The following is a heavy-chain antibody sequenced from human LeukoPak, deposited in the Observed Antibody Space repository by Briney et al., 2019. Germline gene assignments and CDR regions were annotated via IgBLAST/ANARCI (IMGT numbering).Heavy chain of an antibody. Sequence: PSETLSLTCNVSGVSVSTSHWNWIRQRPGKGLEWIGCLSYTGKTDYNPSLKSRVSISLGSSNNHFSLKLTSVTAADTAVYYCSEGYFEPFDHWGQGVLVTVSS. J-gene: IGHJ4*02. CDR1: GVSVSTSH. D-gene: IGHD2/OR15-2a*01. V-gene: IGHV4-59*02. CDR2: LSYTGKT. CDR3: SEGYFEPFDH.